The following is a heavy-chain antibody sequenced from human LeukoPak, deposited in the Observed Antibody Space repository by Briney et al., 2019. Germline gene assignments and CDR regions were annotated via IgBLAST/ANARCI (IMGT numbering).Heavy chain of an antibody. CDR1: GYTFTGYY. V-gene: IGHV1-2*02. J-gene: IGHJ6*02. D-gene: IGHD2-21*01. CDR2: INPNSGGT. Sequence: ASVKVSCKASGYTFTGYYMHWVRQAPGQGLEWMGWINPNSGGTNYAQKFQGRVTMTRDTSISTAYMELSRLRSDDTAVYYCARAAQGPLVRCRVSERTHYGMDVWGQGTTVTVSS. CDR3: ARAAQGPLVRCRVSERTHYGMDV.